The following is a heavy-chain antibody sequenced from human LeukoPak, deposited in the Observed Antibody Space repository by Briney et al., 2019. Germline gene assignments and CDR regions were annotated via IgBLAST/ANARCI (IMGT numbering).Heavy chain of an antibody. D-gene: IGHD6-6*01. J-gene: IGHJ4*02. V-gene: IGHV3-15*01. CDR3: TTGRAARPNLAPYY. CDR1: GFTFSNAW. CDR2: IKSKTDGGTT. Sequence: GGSLTLSCAASGFTFSNAWMSWVRQAPGKGLEWVGRIKSKTDGGTTDYAAPVKGRFTISRDDSKNTLYLQMNSLKTEDTAVYYCTTGRAARPNLAPYYWGQGTMVTVSS.